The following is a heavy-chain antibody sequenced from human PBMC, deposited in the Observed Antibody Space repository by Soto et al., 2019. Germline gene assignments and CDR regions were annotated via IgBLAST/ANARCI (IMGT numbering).Heavy chain of an antibody. Sequence: WGVLRISRSASWFNLIDHTMSRVRQAPGKGLEWVSAISGSGGSTYYADSVKGRFTISRDNSKNTLYLQMNSLRAEDTAVYYCAKNQGSSWYEIDYWGQGTLVNVSS. CDR3: AKNQGSSWYEIDY. CDR1: WFNLIDHT. J-gene: IGHJ4*02. CDR2: ISGSGGST. D-gene: IGHD6-13*01. V-gene: IGHV3-23*01.